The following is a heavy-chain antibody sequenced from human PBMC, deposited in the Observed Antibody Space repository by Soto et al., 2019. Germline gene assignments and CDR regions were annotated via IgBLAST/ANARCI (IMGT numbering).Heavy chain of an antibody. J-gene: IGHJ4*02. V-gene: IGHV4-59*01. CDR1: GGSISSYY. D-gene: IGHD5-12*01. Sequence: QVQLQESGPGLVKPSETLSLTCTVSGGSISSYYWSWIRQPPGKGLEWIGYIYYSGSTNYNPSLKSRVPISVDTSKTQFSLKLSSVTAADTAVYYCAREARGRADFDYWGQGTLVTVSS. CDR2: IYYSGST. CDR3: AREARGRADFDY.